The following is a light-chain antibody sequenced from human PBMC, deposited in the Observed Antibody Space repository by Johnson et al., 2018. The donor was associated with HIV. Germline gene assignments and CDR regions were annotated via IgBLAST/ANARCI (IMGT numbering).Light chain of an antibody. CDR3: GTWDSSLIALYV. Sequence: QSVLTQPPSVSAAPGQKVTISCSGSSSNIGNNYVSWYQQLPGTAPKLLIYDNNKRPSGIPDRFSGSKSGTSATLGITGLQTGEEADYYCGTWDSSLIALYVFGTGTKVTVL. V-gene: IGLV1-51*01. CDR1: SSNIGNNY. CDR2: DNN. J-gene: IGLJ1*01.